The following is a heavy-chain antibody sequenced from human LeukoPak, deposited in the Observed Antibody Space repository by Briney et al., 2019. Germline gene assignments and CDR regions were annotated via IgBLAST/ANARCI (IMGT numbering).Heavy chain of an antibody. CDR2: MNPNSGNT. V-gene: IGHV1-8*03. CDR1: GYTFTSYD. Sequence: EASVKVSCKASGYTFTSYDINWVRQATGQGLEWMGWMNPNSGNTGYAQKFQGRVTITRNTSISTAYMDLSSLRSDDTAVYYCARRAVAYYYYYYMDVWGKGTTVTISS. D-gene: IGHD6-19*01. J-gene: IGHJ6*03. CDR3: ARRAVAYYYYYYMDV.